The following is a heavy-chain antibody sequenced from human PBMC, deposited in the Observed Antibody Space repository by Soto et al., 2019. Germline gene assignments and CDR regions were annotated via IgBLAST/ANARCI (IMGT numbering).Heavy chain of an antibody. CDR2: IYYSGST. CDR1: GGSISSYY. V-gene: IGHV4-59*01. D-gene: IGHD7-27*01. Sequence: SETLSLTCTVSGGSISSYYWSWIRQPPGKGLEWIGYIYYSGSTNYNPSLKSRVTISVDTSKNQFSLKLSSVTAADTAVYYCARDGDLTGGLFDYWGQGTLVTVSS. CDR3: ARDGDLTGGLFDY. J-gene: IGHJ4*02.